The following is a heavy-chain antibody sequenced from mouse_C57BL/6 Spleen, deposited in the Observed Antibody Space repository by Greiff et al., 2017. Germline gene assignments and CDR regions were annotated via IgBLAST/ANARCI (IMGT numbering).Heavy chain of an antibody. J-gene: IGHJ1*03. V-gene: IGHV7-3*01. CDR2: IRNKANGYTT. Sequence: EVKLVESGGGLVQPGGSLSLSCAASGFTFTDYYMSWVRQPPGKALEWLGVIRNKANGYTTEYSASVKGRLTISRDTSQSILYLQMIALRAEDSATDYYARNNYYGSSDPYWYFDVWGTGTTVTVSS. CDR3: ARNNYYGSSDPYWYFDV. D-gene: IGHD1-1*01. CDR1: GFTFTDYY.